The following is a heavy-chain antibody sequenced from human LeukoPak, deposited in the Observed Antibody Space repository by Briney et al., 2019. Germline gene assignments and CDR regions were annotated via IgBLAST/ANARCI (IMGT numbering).Heavy chain of an antibody. CDR3: ANENYYDSSGYLDY. J-gene: IGHJ4*02. Sequence: GGSLRLSCAASGFTFSSYGMHWVRQAPGKGLEWVAVISYDGGNKYYADSVKGRFTISRDNSMNTLYLQMNSLRAEDTAVYYCANENYYDSSGYLDYWGQGTPVTVSS. D-gene: IGHD3-22*01. CDR1: GFTFSSYG. CDR2: ISYDGGNK. V-gene: IGHV3-30*18.